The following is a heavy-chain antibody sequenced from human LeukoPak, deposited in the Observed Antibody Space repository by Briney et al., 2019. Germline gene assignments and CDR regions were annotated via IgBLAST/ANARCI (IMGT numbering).Heavy chain of an antibody. D-gene: IGHD5-18*01. CDR2: ISGSNSYI. J-gene: IGHJ6*03. V-gene: IGHV3-21*01. Sequence: GGSLRLSCAASGFTFNSYSMNWVRQAPGKGLEWVSSISGSNSYIYYADSMKGRFTISRDNSKNTLYLQMNSLRAEDTAVYYCARDPQDTAMVDYYYYYMDVWGKGTTVTVSS. CDR1: GFTFNSYS. CDR3: ARDPQDTAMVDYYYYYMDV.